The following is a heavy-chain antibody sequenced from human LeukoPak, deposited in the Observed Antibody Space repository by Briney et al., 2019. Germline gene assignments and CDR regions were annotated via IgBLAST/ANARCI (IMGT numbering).Heavy chain of an antibody. V-gene: IGHV3-21*01. J-gene: IGHJ4*02. D-gene: IGHD3-10*01. Sequence: GGSLRLSRAASGFTFSSYSMNWVRQAPGKGLEWVSSISSSSSYIYYADSVKGRFTISRDNAKNSLYLQMNSLRAEDTAVYYCARDYVGDPFDYWGQGTLVTVSS. CDR1: GFTFSSYS. CDR3: ARDYVGDPFDY. CDR2: ISSSSSYI.